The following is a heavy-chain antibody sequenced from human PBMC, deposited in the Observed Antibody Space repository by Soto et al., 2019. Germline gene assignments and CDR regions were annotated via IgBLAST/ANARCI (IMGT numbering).Heavy chain of an antibody. CDR2: INPNSGGT. CDR1: GYTFTGYY. D-gene: IGHD3-22*01. Sequence: ASVKVSCKASGYTFTGYYMHWVRQAPGQGLEWMGWINPNSGGTNYAQKFQGWVTMTRDTSISTAYMELSRLRSDDTAVYYCARGTTIIEYYYDSSGSLDYWGQGTLVNVSS. CDR3: ARGTTIIEYYYDSSGSLDY. V-gene: IGHV1-2*04. J-gene: IGHJ4*02.